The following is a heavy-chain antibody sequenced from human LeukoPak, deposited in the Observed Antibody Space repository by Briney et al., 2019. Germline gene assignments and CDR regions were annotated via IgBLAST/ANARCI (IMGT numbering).Heavy chain of an antibody. CDR3: ARAGLRFLEWSFFYGMDV. CDR1: GYSFTSYW. J-gene: IGHJ6*02. V-gene: IGHV5-51*01. Sequence: GESLKISCKGSGYSFTSYWIGWVRQMPGKGLEWMGIIYPGASDTRYSPSFQGQVTISADKSISTAYLQWSSLKASDTAMYYCARAGLRFLEWSFFYGMDVWGQGTTVTVSS. D-gene: IGHD3-3*01. CDR2: IYPGASDT.